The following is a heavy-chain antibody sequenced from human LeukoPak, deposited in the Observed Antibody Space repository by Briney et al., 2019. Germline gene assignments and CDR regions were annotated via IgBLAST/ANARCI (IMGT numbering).Heavy chain of an antibody. V-gene: IGHV3-21*01. CDR2: TSGSGSYI. CDR1: GFTFSSYS. CDR3: ARDPRKSSSWYWDY. J-gene: IGHJ4*02. Sequence: GGSLRLSCAASGFTFSSYSMNWVRQAPGKGLEWLSSTSGSGSYIYYIDSVKGRFTISRDNAKNSLYLQMNSLRAEDTAVYFCARDPRKSSSWYWDYWGQGTLVTVSS. D-gene: IGHD6-13*01.